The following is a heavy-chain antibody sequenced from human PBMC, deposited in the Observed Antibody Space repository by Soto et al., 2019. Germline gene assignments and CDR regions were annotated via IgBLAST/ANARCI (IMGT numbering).Heavy chain of an antibody. D-gene: IGHD5-18*01. V-gene: IGHV3-48*01. CDR2: ISSSSSTI. CDR1: GFTFSSYS. J-gene: IGHJ4*02. Sequence: GGSLRLSCAASGFTFSSYSMNWVRQAPGKGLEWVSYISSSSSTIYYADSVKGRFTISRDNAKNSLYLQMNSLRAEDTAVYYCTTAQATVDTAMVRDFDYWGQGTLVTVSS. CDR3: TTAQATVDTAMVRDFDY.